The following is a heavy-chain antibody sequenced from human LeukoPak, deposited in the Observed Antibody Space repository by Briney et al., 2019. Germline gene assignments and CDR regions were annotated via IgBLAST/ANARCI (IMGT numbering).Heavy chain of an antibody. D-gene: IGHD2-2*01. CDR3: ARDGKSRYCSSTTCYDAY. Sequence: GGSLRLSCAASGFTVSSNYMSWVRQAPGKGLEWVAFIRYDGSNKYYAHSVKGRFTISRDNPKNTLYLQMNSMRAEDTAVYYCARDGKSRYCSSTTCYDAYWGQGTLVTVSS. J-gene: IGHJ4*02. CDR2: IRYDGSNK. V-gene: IGHV3-30*02. CDR1: GFTVSSNY.